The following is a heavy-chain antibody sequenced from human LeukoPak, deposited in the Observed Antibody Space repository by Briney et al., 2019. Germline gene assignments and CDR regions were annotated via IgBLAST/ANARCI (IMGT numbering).Heavy chain of an antibody. Sequence: GGSLRLSCAASGFTFSSYAMSWVRQAPGKGLEWVSAISGSGGSTYYADSVEGRFTISRDNSKSTLYLQMNSLRDEDTAVYYCATGANSGSYSDYWGQGTLVTVSS. D-gene: IGHD1-26*01. V-gene: IGHV3-23*01. J-gene: IGHJ4*02. CDR2: ISGSGGST. CDR3: ATGANSGSYSDY. CDR1: GFTFSSYA.